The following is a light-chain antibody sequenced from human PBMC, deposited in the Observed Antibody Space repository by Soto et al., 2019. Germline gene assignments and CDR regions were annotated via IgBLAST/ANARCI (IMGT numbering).Light chain of an antibody. CDR2: DAS. J-gene: IGKJ4*01. Sequence: EIVLTQSPATLSLSPRERATLSCRASKSAGSDLAWFQKRPGQTPRLLIYDASNRATGIPARFSGSGSGTDFTLTISNLEPEDFAVYYCQQRSNWPLTFGGGTKVEIK. V-gene: IGKV3-11*01. CDR3: QQRSNWPLT. CDR1: KSAGSD.